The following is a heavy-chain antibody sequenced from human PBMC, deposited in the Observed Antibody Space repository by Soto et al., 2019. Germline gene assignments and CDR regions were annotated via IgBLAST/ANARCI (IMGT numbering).Heavy chain of an antibody. CDR2: IYYSGST. CDR3: ARGTHYEALYWFDP. V-gene: IGHV4-30-4*01. D-gene: IGHD4-17*01. CDR1: GGSISSGDYY. J-gene: IGHJ5*02. Sequence: SETLSLTCTVSGGSISSGDYYWSWIRQPPGKGLEWIGYIYYSGSTYYNPSLKSRVTISVDTSKNQFSLKLSSVTAADTAVYYCARGTHYEALYWFDPPGQAPLLTVSS.